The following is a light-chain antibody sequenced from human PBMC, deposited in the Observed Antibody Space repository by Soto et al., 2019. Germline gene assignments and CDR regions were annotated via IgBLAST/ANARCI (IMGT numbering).Light chain of an antibody. CDR1: SGSIASNY. Sequence: NFMLTQPHSVSESPGKTVVISCTRSSGSIASNYVQWYQQRPGSSPTTVIHEDSLRPSGVPDRFSGSIDSSSNSASLTISGLKTEDEADYYCQSYDSSNLWVFGGGTKLTVL. CDR2: EDS. CDR3: QSYDSSNLWV. J-gene: IGLJ3*02. V-gene: IGLV6-57*01.